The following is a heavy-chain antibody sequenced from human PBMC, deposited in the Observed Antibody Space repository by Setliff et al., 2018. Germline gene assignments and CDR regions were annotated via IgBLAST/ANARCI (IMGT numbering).Heavy chain of an antibody. J-gene: IGHJ5*02. Sequence: SVKVSCKASGGTFSSYTISWVRQAPGQGLEWMGRIIPILGIANYAQKFQGRVTITADKSTSTAFMELSSLRSEDTAVYYCARDISLGKAAVWFGELKGWFDPWGQGTLVTVSS. CDR3: ARDISLGKAAVWFGELKGWFDP. CDR2: IIPILGIA. V-gene: IGHV1-69*04. CDR1: GGTFSSYT. D-gene: IGHD3-10*01.